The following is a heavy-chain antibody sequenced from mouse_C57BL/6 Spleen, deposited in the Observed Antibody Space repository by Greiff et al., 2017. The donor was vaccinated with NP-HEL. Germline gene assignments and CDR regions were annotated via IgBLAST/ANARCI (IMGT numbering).Heavy chain of an antibody. J-gene: IGHJ3*01. Sequence: EVKVVESGGGLVKPGGSLKLSCAASGFTFSDYGMHWVRQAPEKGLEWVAYISSGSSTIYYADTVKGRFTISRDNAKNTLFLQMTSLRSEDTAMYYCGKDYCGSSPWFAYWGQGTLVTVSA. CDR3: GKDYCGSSPWFAY. CDR2: ISSGSSTI. V-gene: IGHV5-17*01. D-gene: IGHD1-1*01. CDR1: GFTFSDYG.